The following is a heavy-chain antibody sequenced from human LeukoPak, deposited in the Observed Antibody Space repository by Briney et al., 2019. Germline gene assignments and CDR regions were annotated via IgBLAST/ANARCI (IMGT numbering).Heavy chain of an antibody. D-gene: IGHD6-19*01. CDR3: ARVQGIAVAGTPTYYYYGMDV. CDR2: IIPILGIA. CDR1: GGTFSSYA. J-gene: IGHJ6*02. Sequence: EASVTVSCKASGGTFSSYAISWVRQAPGQGLEWMGRIIPILGIANYAQKFQGRVTITADKSTSTAYMELSSLRSEDTAVYYCARVQGIAVAGTPTYYYYGMDVWGQGTTVTVSS. V-gene: IGHV1-69*04.